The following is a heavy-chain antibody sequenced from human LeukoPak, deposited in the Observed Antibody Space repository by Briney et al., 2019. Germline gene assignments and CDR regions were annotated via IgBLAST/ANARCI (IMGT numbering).Heavy chain of an antibody. Sequence: PGGSLRLSCAASGFTFSSYSMNWVRQAPGKGLEWVSHISSSSSTIYYADSVKGRFTISRDNAKNSLYLQMNSLRAEDTAVYYCARDLPVSAGIGSVGAFDIWGQGTMVTVSS. D-gene: IGHD6-13*01. CDR3: ARDLPVSAGIGSVGAFDI. V-gene: IGHV3-48*04. CDR2: ISSSSSTI. J-gene: IGHJ3*02. CDR1: GFTFSSYS.